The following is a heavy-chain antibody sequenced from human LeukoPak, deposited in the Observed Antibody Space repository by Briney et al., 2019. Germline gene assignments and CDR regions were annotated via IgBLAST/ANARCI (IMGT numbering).Heavy chain of an antibody. Sequence: GGSLRLSCAASGFIFSNYAMQWVRQAPGMGLEWVAFIRYDGGNTYYADSVKGRFTISRDNSKNTMYLQMNSLRAEDTAVYYCARGMARYYYYYMDVWGKGTTVTVSS. CDR1: GFIFSNYA. D-gene: IGHD5-24*01. J-gene: IGHJ6*03. CDR3: ARGMARYYYYYMDV. CDR2: IRYDGGNT. V-gene: IGHV3-30*02.